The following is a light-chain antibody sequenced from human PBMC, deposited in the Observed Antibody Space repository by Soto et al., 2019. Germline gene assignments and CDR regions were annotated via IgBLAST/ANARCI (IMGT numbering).Light chain of an antibody. CDR2: EVS. Sequence: QSALAQPASVSGSPGQSITISCTGTSSDVGGYNYVSWSQQHPGKAPQLMIYEVSNRPSGVSNRFSGSKSGNTASLTISGLRAEDEADYYCSSYTSSSTDVFGTGTKVTVL. J-gene: IGLJ1*01. CDR1: SSDVGGYNY. CDR3: SSYTSSSTDV. V-gene: IGLV2-14*01.